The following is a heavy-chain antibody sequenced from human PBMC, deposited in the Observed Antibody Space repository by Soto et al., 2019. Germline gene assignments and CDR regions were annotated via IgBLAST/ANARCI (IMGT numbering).Heavy chain of an antibody. V-gene: IGHV1-69*02. J-gene: IGHJ4*02. Sequence: SRLACGGTFSSATISWVRQAPGQGLEWMGRIIPILGIANYAQKFQGRVTITADKSTSTAYMELSSLRSEDTAVYYCASHWSGSRYFGYWGQGTLVTVSS. D-gene: IGHD6-13*01. CDR1: GGTFSSAT. CDR3: ASHWSGSRYFGY. CDR2: IIPILGIA.